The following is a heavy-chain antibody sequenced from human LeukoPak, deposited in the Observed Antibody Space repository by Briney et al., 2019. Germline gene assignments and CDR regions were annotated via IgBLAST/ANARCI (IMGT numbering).Heavy chain of an antibody. CDR2: IYTGGTT. J-gene: IGHJ6*02. V-gene: IGHV3-53*01. CDR3: ARDPFIVATITDYYYYGMDV. Sequence: PGGSLRLSCAASGFSVSTNYMNWVRQAPGKGLEWVSVIYTGGTTYYADSVKGRFTLSRDNAKNSLYLQMNSLRAEDTAVYYCARDPFIVATITDYYYYGMDVWGQGTTVTVSS. CDR1: GFSVSTNY. D-gene: IGHD5-12*01.